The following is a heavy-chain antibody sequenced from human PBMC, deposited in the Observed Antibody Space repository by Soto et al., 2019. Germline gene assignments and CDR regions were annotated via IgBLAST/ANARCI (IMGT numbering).Heavy chain of an antibody. CDR2: ISYDGSSK. Sequence: GGSLRLSCAASGFTFSSHAMHWVRQAPGEGLQWVAVISYDGSSKSYADSVKGRFSISRDNSKNTLYLQMNSLTTEDTAVYYCSTATTLGWFDPWGQGTLVTVSS. CDR1: GFTFSSHA. D-gene: IGHD1-26*01. J-gene: IGHJ5*02. CDR3: STATTLGWFDP. V-gene: IGHV3-30-3*01.